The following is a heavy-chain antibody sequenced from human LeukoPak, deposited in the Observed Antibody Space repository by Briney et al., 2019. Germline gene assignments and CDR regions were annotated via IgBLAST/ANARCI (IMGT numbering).Heavy chain of an antibody. D-gene: IGHD3-9*01. CDR1: GFTFSSYW. Sequence: GGSLRLSCAASGFTFSSYWMNWARQAPGKGLEWVANIKQDGSEKYYVDSVKGRFTISRDNAKNSLYLQMNSLRAEDTAVYYCAKYYDILTGYQPFDPWGQGTLVTVSS. CDR3: AKYYDILTGYQPFDP. CDR2: IKQDGSEK. V-gene: IGHV3-7*01. J-gene: IGHJ5*02.